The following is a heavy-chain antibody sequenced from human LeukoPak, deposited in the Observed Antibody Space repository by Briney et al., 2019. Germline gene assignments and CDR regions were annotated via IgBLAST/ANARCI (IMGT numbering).Heavy chain of an antibody. V-gene: IGHV1-2*02. D-gene: IGHD6-19*01. J-gene: IGHJ4*01. CDR1: GYTFTGYY. CDR2: INPNSGGT. CDR3: ARVIGSGWYVDFDY. Sequence: ASVKVSCSASGYTFTGYYMHLVRQAPGQGLEWMGWINPNSGGTNYAQKFQGRVTMTRDTSISTAYMERSRLRSDDTAVYYCARVIGSGWYVDFDYWGHGTLVTVSS.